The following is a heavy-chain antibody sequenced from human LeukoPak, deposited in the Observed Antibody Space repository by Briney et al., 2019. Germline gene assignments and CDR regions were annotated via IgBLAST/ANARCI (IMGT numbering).Heavy chain of an antibody. CDR3: ACSEDELLYGSYFDY. D-gene: IGHD1-26*01. CDR2: INTNTGNP. CDR1: GYTFTSYA. Sequence: ASVKVSCKASGYTFTSYAMNWVRQAPGQGLEWMGWINTNTGNPTYAQGFTGRFVFSLDTSVSTAYLQISSLKAEDTAIYYCACSEDELLYGSYFDYWGQGTLATVSS. J-gene: IGHJ4*02. V-gene: IGHV7-4-1*02.